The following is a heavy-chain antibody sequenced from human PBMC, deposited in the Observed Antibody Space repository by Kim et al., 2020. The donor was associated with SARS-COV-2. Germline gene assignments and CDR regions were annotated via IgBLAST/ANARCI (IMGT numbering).Heavy chain of an antibody. CDR1: GFTFVDYA. D-gene: IGHD6-13*01. CDR2: ISWNSGNI. Sequence: GGSLRLSCAASGFTFVDYAMHWVRQAPGKGLEWVSCISWNSGNICYADSVKGRFTISRDNAKNSLYLQMNSLRAEDTALYYCAKEKAAAGEGAFDI. CDR3: AKEKAAAGEGAFDI. V-gene: IGHV3-9*01. J-gene: IGHJ3*02.